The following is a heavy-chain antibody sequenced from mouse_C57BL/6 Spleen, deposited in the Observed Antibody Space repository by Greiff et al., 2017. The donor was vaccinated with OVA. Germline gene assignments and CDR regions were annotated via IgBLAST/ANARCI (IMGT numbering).Heavy chain of an antibody. D-gene: IGHD1-1*01. CDR3: ARLGYYYGSSYFSWFAY. V-gene: IGHV1-4*01. J-gene: IGHJ3*01. CDR2: INPSSGYT. Sequence: QVQLQQSGAELARPGASVKMSCKASGYTFTSYTMHWVKQRPGQGLEWIGYINPSSGYTTYNQKFKDKATLTADKSSSTAYMQLSSLTSEDSAVYYCARLGYYYGSSYFSWFAYWGQGTLVTVSA. CDR1: GYTFTSYT.